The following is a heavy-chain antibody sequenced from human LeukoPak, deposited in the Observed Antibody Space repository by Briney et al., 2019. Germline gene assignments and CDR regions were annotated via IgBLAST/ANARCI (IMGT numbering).Heavy chain of an antibody. Sequence: GSSVKVSCKASGGTFSSYAISWVRQAPGQGLEWMGGIIPIFGTANYAQKFQGRVTITADKSTSTAYMELSSLRSEDTAVYSCARRGHSSGWYYFDYWGQGTLVTVSS. CDR1: GGTFSSYA. CDR3: ARRGHSSGWYYFDY. CDR2: IIPIFGTA. D-gene: IGHD6-19*01. J-gene: IGHJ4*02. V-gene: IGHV1-69*06.